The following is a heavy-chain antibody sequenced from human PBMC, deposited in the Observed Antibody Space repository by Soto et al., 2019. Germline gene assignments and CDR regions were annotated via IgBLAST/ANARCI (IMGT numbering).Heavy chain of an antibody. V-gene: IGHV1-18*01. CDR1: GYTFPNYG. Sequence: ASVKVSCKASGYTFPNYGISWVRQAPGQGLEWMGWIGPYNGNTKYTQKFQGRVTMTTDTSTSTAYMELRSLRSDDTAVFYCARVYGSGSYIAFDIWGQGTMVTVSS. J-gene: IGHJ3*02. D-gene: IGHD3-10*01. CDR3: ARVYGSGSYIAFDI. CDR2: IGPYNGNT.